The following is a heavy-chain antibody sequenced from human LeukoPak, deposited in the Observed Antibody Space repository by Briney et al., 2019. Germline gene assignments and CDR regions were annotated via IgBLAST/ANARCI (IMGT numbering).Heavy chain of an antibody. CDR2: IYYSGST. D-gene: IGHD5-18*01. J-gene: IGHJ4*02. CDR1: GSSISSYY. Sequence: SETLSLTCTVSGSSISSYYWSWIRQTPGKGLKWIGYIYYSGSTNYNPSLKSRVTISVDTSKNQFSLKLSSVTAADTAVYYCARSAMALQYFDYWGQGTLVTVSS. V-gene: IGHV4-59*01. CDR3: ARSAMALQYFDY.